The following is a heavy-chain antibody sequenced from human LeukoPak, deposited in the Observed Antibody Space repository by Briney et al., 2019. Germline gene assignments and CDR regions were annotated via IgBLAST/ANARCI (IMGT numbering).Heavy chain of an antibody. CDR1: GYTFTSYD. D-gene: IGHD6-19*01. CDR3: ASSLGSSSGWYEGDYFDY. J-gene: IGHJ4*02. V-gene: IGHV1-8*01. CDR2: MNPNSGNT. Sequence: ASVKVSCKASGYTFTSYDINWVRQATGQGLEWMGWMNPNSGNTGYAQKFQGRVTMTRNTSISTAYMELSSLRSEDTAVYYCASSLGSSSGWYEGDYFDYWGQGTLVTVSS.